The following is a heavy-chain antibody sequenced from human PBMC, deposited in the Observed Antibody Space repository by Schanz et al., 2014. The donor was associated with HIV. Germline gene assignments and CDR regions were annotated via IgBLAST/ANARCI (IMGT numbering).Heavy chain of an antibody. CDR1: EKTFSDID. CDR3: ARARAKIEGRPVGNWFDP. Sequence: QVRLVQSGAEVKKPGASVTVSCKTSEKTFSDIDINWVRQGTGQGLEWMAWINPHSDNTGYARKFQGRVSVTRDTSTRTVYLELTDLTSADTAVYFCARARAKIEGRPVGNWFDPWGQGTLVTVSS. D-gene: IGHD6-6*01. CDR2: INPHSDNT. J-gene: IGHJ5*02. V-gene: IGHV1-8*01.